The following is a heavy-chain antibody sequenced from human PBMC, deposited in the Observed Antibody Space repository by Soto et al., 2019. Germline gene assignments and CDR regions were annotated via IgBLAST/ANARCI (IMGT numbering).Heavy chain of an antibody. J-gene: IGHJ5*02. D-gene: IGHD6-13*01. CDR1: GFTFSDYY. CDR2: ISSSGSTI. V-gene: IGHV3-11*04. Sequence: GGSLRLSCAASGFTFSDYYMSWIRQAPGKGLEWVSYISSSGSTIYYADSVKGRFTISRDNSKNTLYLQMNSLRAEDTAVYYCARHPERIAEIGWFDPWGQGTLVTVSS. CDR3: ARHPERIAEIGWFDP.